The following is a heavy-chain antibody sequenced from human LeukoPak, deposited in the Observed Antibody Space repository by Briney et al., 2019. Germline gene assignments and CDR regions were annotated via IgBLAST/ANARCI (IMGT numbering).Heavy chain of an antibody. CDR1: GFTFSSYG. V-gene: IGHV3-33*06. D-gene: IGHD6-6*01. J-gene: IGHJ4*02. Sequence: GRSLRLSCAASGFTFSSYGMHWVRQAPGKGLEWVAVIWYDGSNKYYADSVKGRFTISRDNSKNTLYLQMNSLRAEDTAVYYCAKDPNRGEYSSSAGDYWGQGTLVTVSP. CDR3: AKDPNRGEYSSSAGDY. CDR2: IWYDGSNK.